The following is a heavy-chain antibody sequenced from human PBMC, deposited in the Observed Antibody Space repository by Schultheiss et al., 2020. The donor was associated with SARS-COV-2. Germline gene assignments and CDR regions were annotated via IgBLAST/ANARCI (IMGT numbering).Heavy chain of an antibody. D-gene: IGHD2-2*01. V-gene: IGHV4-34*09. Sequence: SQTLSLTCAVYGGSFSGYYWSWIRQPAGKGLEWIGEINHSGSTNYNPSLKSRVTISVDTSKNQFSLKLSSVTAADTAVYYCARMPNAFDIWGQGTMVTVSS. CDR1: GGSFSGYY. CDR2: INHSGST. CDR3: ARMPNAFDI. J-gene: IGHJ3*02.